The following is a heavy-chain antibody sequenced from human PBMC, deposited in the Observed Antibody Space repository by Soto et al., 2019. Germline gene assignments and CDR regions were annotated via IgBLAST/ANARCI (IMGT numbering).Heavy chain of an antibody. CDR2: ISGSGSTT. CDR3: ARSSLTYFDF. J-gene: IGHJ4*02. CDR1: GFTFSDYY. Sequence: QVHLEESGGGLVKPGGSLRLSGTASGFTFSDYYMSWIRQAPGNGLEWLAYISGSGSTTYYTDSVKGRFGISRDNARTSLYLQINSLRVEDSAVYYCARSSLTYFDFWGQGTLGTVSS. V-gene: IGHV3-11*01.